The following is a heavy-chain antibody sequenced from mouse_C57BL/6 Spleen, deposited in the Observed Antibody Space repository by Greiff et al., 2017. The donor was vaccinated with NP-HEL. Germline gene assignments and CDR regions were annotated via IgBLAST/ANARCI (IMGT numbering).Heavy chain of an antibody. CDR3: ARNYYGSSYWFAY. CDR2: IDPNSGGT. V-gene: IGHV1-62-3*01. D-gene: IGHD1-1*01. J-gene: IGHJ3*01. Sequence: QVQLQQPGAELVKPGASVKLSCKASGYTFTSYWMHWVKQRPGRGLEWIGRIDPNSGGTKYNEKFKSKATLTVDKPSSTAYMELRSLTSEDTAVYYRARNYYGSSYWFAYWGQGTLVTVSA. CDR1: GYTFTSYW.